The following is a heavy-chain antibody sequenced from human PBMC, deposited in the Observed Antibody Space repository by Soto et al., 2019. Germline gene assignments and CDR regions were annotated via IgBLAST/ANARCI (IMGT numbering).Heavy chain of an antibody. J-gene: IGHJ5*02. CDR1: GFTFSSYA. V-gene: IGHV3-30-3*01. CDR3: ARVSGKLDQTSNWFDP. Sequence: QVQLVESGGGVVQPGRSLRLSCAASGFTFSSYAMHWVRQAPGKGLEWVAVISYDGSNKYYADSVKGRFTISRDNSKNXMYLQMNSLRAEDTAVYYCARVSGKLDQTSNWFDPWGQGTLVTVSS. CDR2: ISYDGSNK. D-gene: IGHD1-1*01.